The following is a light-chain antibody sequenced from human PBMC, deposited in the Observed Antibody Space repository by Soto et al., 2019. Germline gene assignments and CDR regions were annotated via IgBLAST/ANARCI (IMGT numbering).Light chain of an antibody. CDR2: EVS. J-gene: IGLJ2*01. Sequence: QSALTQPASVSGSPGQSITISCTGTSSDVGGYNYVSWYQQHPGKAPKLMIYEVSNRPSGVSNRFSGSKSGNTASLTISGLPAEDAADYYCSSYTSSATPVVFGGGTKLTVL. CDR3: SSYTSSATPVV. CDR1: SSDVGGYNY. V-gene: IGLV2-14*01.